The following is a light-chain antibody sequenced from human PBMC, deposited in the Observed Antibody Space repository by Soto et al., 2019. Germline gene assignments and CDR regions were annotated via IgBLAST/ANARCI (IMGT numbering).Light chain of an antibody. Sequence: EILLTQSPGTLSLSPGERATLSCRASQSVSSSYLAWYQQQPGQAPRLLIYGSSNRATGIPDRFSGSGSGTDFTLTISRLEPEDFAVYYCQQYGSSLLTFGGGTKV. CDR1: QSVSSSY. CDR2: GSS. CDR3: QQYGSSLLT. V-gene: IGKV3-20*01. J-gene: IGKJ4*01.